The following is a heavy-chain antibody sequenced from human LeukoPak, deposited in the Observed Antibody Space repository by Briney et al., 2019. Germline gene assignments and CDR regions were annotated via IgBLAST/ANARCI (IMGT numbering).Heavy chain of an antibody. CDR1: GYSFTSYW. CDR2: IYPGDSDT. D-gene: IGHD6-13*01. J-gene: IGHJ6*03. Sequence: GESLKISCKGSGYSFTSYWIGWVRQMPGKGLEWMGIIYPGDSDTRYSPSFQGQVTISADKSISTAYLQWSSLKASDTAMYYCARRSSHYYYYMDVWSKGTTVTISS. V-gene: IGHV5-51*01. CDR3: ARRSSHYYYYMDV.